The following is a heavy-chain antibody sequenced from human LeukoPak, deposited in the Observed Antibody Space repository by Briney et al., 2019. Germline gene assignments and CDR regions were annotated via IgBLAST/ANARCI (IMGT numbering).Heavy chain of an antibody. D-gene: IGHD2-8*01. CDR3: ARAFRMYALHNWFDP. Sequence: SETLSLTCSVSGDSISYFYWSWIRQAAGKGLEWIGRMSSSGNNDYNASLKSRVTMSVDTSKNQLSLKVISVTAADTAVYYCARAFRMYALHNWFDPWGQGTLVTVSS. V-gene: IGHV4-4*07. CDR1: GDSISYFY. J-gene: IGHJ5*02. CDR2: MSSSGNN.